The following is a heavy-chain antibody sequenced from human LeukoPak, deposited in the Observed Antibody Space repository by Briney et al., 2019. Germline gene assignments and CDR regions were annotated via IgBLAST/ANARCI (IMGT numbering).Heavy chain of an antibody. V-gene: IGHV4-39*01. D-gene: IGHD5-12*01. CDR3: ARHIVATHYYYYYMDV. CDR1: GGSISSSSFY. Sequence: PSETLSLTCTVSGGSISSSSFYWGWIRQPPGKGLEWIGSIYYSGSTYYNPSLKSRVTISVDTSKNQFSLKLSSVTAADTAVYYCARHIVATHYYYYYMDVWGEGTTVTISS. CDR2: IYYSGST. J-gene: IGHJ6*03.